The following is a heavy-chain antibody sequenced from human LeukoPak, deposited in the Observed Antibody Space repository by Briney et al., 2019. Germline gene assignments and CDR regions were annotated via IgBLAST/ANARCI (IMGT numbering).Heavy chain of an antibody. CDR3: ARSMITFGGVIVIDAFDI. CDR2: IYYSGST. J-gene: IGHJ3*02. CDR1: GGSISSYY. Sequence: PSETPSLTCTVSGGSISSYYWSWIRQPPGKGLEWIGYIYYSGSTNYNPSLKSRVTISVDTSKNQFSLKLSSVTAADTAVYYCARSMITFGGVIVIDAFDIWGQGTMVTVSS. V-gene: IGHV4-59*01. D-gene: IGHD3-16*02.